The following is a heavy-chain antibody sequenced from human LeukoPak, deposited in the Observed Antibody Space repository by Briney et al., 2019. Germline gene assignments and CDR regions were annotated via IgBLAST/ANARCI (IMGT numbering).Heavy chain of an antibody. CDR3: AKLLGTGTTYDS. CDR2: INPDESRR. CDR1: VFSFSGNW. D-gene: IGHD1/OR15-1a*01. J-gene: IGHJ4*02. V-gene: IGHV3-7*01. Sequence: GGSLTLSCEASVFSFSGNWMIWVRQAPGKGLEWVASINPDESRRMYVDSVKGRFIVSRDNTKRSLYLQMNSLGAEDTAMYYCAKLLGTGTTYDSWGQGTRVTVS.